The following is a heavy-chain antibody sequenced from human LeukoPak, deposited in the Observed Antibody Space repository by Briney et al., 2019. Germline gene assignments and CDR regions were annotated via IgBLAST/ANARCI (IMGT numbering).Heavy chain of an antibody. J-gene: IGHJ4*02. V-gene: IGHV4-30-2*01. CDR2: IYHSGST. CDR1: GGSISSGGYS. CDR3: ARQYYYDSSGYLDY. D-gene: IGHD3-22*01. Sequence: SQTLSLTCAVSGGSISSGGYSWSWIRQPPGKGLEWIGYIYHSGSTYYNPSLKSRVTISVDRSKNQFSLKLSSMTAADTAVYYCARQYYYDSSGYLDYWGQGTLVTVSS.